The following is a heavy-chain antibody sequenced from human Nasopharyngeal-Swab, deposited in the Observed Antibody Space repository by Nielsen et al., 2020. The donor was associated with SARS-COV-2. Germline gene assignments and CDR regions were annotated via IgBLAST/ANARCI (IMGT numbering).Heavy chain of an antibody. J-gene: IGHJ5*02. D-gene: IGHD3-22*01. Sequence: VRQMPGKGLEWMGIIYPGDSDTRYSPSFQGQVTISADKSISTAYLQWSSLKASDTAMYYCALTGSYDSSGYPHWFDPWGQGTRVTVSS. V-gene: IGHV5-51*01. CDR2: IYPGDSDT. CDR3: ALTGSYDSSGYPHWFDP.